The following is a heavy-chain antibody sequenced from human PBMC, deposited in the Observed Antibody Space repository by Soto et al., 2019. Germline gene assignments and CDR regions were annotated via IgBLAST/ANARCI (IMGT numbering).Heavy chain of an antibody. CDR1: GYTFTSYD. Sequence: QVQLVQSGAEVKKPGASVKVSCKASGYTFTSYDINWVRQATGQGLEWMGWMNPNSGNTGYAQKFQGRVIITRYTCICTAYRELSSLRSEDTAVYYCARCQRPGKEYRYCSGGSCYSASVGSDYWGQGTLVTVSS. D-gene: IGHD2-15*01. CDR3: ARCQRPGKEYRYCSGGSCYSASVGSDY. J-gene: IGHJ4*02. CDR2: MNPNSGNT. V-gene: IGHV1-8*01.